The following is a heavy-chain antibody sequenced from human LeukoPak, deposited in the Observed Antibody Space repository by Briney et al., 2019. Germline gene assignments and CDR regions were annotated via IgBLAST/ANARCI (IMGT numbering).Heavy chain of an antibody. Sequence: SETLSLTCTVSGGSISSYYWSWIRQPPGKGLEWIGYIYYSGSTNYNPSLKSRVTISVDTSKNQFSLKLSSVTAADTAVYYCARVHYGDPYYYYGMDVWGQGTTVTVSS. CDR3: ARVHYGDPYYYYGMDV. D-gene: IGHD4-17*01. J-gene: IGHJ6*02. CDR1: GGSISSYY. CDR2: IYYSGST. V-gene: IGHV4-59*01.